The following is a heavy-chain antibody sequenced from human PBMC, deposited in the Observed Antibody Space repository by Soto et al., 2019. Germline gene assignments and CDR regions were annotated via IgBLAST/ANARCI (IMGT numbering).Heavy chain of an antibody. D-gene: IGHD3-22*01. J-gene: IGHJ4*02. CDR3: AREGYYYDGFDY. Sequence: EVQLVESGGGLVQSGGSLRLSCAASGFTYSTYSMNWVRQAPGKGLEWVSYITTTSSTTYYADSVKGRFTTSRDNAKHSLYLQRNSLRAEDTAVYYCAREGYYYDGFDYWGQGTLVTVSS. V-gene: IGHV3-48*01. CDR1: GFTYSTYS. CDR2: ITTTSSTT.